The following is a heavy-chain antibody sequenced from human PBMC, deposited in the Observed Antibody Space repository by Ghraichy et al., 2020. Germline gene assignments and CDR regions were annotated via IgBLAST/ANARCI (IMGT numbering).Heavy chain of an antibody. V-gene: IGHV3-30*02. CDR3: TKDPVGGKWAVAGADF. D-gene: IGHD1-26*01. CDR1: RFTFSNNG. Sequence: GGSLRLSCAASRFTFSNNGMHWVRQAPGKGLEWVAFVRNDGNAKLYADSVKGRFTISRDNSKNTLYLQMNSLRVEDTAVYYCTKDPVGGKWAVAGADFWGQ. J-gene: IGHJ4*02. CDR2: VRNDGNAK.